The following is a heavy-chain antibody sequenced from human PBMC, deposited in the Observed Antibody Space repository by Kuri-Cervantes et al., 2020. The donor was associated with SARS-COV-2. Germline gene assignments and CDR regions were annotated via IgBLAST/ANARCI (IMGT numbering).Heavy chain of an antibody. CDR3: ARQMMSSITIFGVVITRNWFDP. CDR2: IYYSGST. V-gene: IGHV4-30-2*03. Sequence: LRLSCAVSGGSISSGGYSWSWIRQPPGKGLEWIGGIYYSGSTYYNPSLKSRVTISVDTFKNQFSLKLSSVTAADTAVYYCARQMMSSITIFGVVITRNWFDPWGQGTLVTVSS. CDR1: GGSISSGGYS. J-gene: IGHJ5*02. D-gene: IGHD3-3*01.